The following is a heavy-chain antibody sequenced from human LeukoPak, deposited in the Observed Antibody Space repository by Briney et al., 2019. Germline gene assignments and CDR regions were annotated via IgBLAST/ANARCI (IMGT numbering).Heavy chain of an antibody. D-gene: IGHD1-7*01. Sequence: ASVKVSCKASGYTFTGYYMHWVRRAPGQGLEWMGWINPNSGGTNYAQKFQGRVTMTRDTSISTAYMELSRLRSDDTAVYYCARTNRELLGSDWFDPWGQGTLVTVSS. CDR2: INPNSGGT. V-gene: IGHV1-2*02. CDR1: GYTFTGYY. CDR3: ARTNRELLGSDWFDP. J-gene: IGHJ5*02.